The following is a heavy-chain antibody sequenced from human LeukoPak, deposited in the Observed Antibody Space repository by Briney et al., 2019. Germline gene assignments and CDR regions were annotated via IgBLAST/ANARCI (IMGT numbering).Heavy chain of an antibody. CDR2: INPNSGGT. J-gene: IGHJ6*03. CDR3: ARGHYYYYYMDV. Sequence: ASVKVSCKVSGYTFTGYYMHWVRQAPGQGLEWMGRINPNSGGTNYAQKFQGRVTMTRDTSISTAYMELSRLRSDDTAVYYCARGHYYYYYMDVWGKGTTVTVSS. CDR1: GYTFTGYY. V-gene: IGHV1-2*06.